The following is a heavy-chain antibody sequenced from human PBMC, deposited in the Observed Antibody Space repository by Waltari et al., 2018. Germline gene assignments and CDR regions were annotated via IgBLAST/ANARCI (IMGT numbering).Heavy chain of an antibody. J-gene: IGHJ3*02. Sequence: QLQLQESGPGLVRPSETLSLTCTVSGGSFRSDNYYWGWIRQPPGQGLEWIGSVYYSGSTYYNSALKSRVSISADTSRNQFSLELSSVTAADTSLYFCARHCVAYGGAFDIWGQGTMVTVSS. D-gene: IGHD4-17*01. CDR3: ARHCVAYGGAFDI. CDR1: GGSFRSDNYY. CDR2: VYYSGST. V-gene: IGHV4-39*01.